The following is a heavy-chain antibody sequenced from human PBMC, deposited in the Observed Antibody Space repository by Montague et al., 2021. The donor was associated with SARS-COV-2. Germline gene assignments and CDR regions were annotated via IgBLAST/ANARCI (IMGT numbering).Heavy chain of an antibody. J-gene: IGHJ4*02. D-gene: IGHD3-22*01. V-gene: IGHV4-39*07. Sequence: SETLSPTSTVSGGSISSSSYYWGWIRQPPGKGLEWIGSIYYSGSTYYXPSLKSRVTISVDTSKNQFSLKLSSVTAADTAVYYCAREGGWLSRGSYYFDYWGQGTLVTVSS. CDR2: IYYSGST. CDR1: GGSISSSSYY. CDR3: AREGGWLSRGSYYFDY.